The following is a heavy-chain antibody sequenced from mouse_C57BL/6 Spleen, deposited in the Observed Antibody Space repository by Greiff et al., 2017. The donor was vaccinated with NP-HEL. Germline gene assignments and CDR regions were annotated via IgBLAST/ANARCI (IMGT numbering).Heavy chain of an antibody. J-gene: IGHJ3*01. Sequence: EVKLMESGGGLVKPGGSLKLSCAASGFTFSDYGMHWVRQAPEKGLEWVAYISSGSSTIYYADTVKGRFTISRDNAKNTLFLQMTSLRSEDTARYYCAREDGYPPGCAYGGQGTLVTVSA. CDR2: ISSGSSTI. CDR1: GFTFSDYG. D-gene: IGHD2-3*01. V-gene: IGHV5-17*01. CDR3: AREDGYPPGCAY.